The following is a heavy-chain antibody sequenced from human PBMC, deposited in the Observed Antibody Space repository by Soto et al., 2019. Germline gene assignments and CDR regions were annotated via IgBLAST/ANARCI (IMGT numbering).Heavy chain of an antibody. D-gene: IGHD3-3*01. J-gene: IGHJ4*02. Sequence: QVQLQQWGAGLLKPSETLSLTCAVYGGSFSGYYWSWIRQPPGKGLEWIGEINHSGSTNYNPSLKSRVTISVDTSKNQFSLKLSSVTAADTAVYYCARGLRYYDFWSGYLFHFDYWGQGTLVTVSS. CDR3: ARGLRYYDFWSGYLFHFDY. V-gene: IGHV4-34*01. CDR2: INHSGST. CDR1: GGSFSGYY.